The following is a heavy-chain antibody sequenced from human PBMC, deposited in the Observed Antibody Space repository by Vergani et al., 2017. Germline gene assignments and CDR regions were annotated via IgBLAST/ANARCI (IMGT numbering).Heavy chain of an antibody. CDR1: GFTFSSYA. Sequence: EVQLLESGGGLVQPGGSLRLSCAASGFTFSSYAMSWVRQAPGKGLEWVSAISGSGGSTYYADSVKGRFTISRDNSKNTLYLQMNSLRAEDTAVYYCARDGQWLVRGLDYWGQGTLVTVSS. V-gene: IGHV3-23*01. CDR2: ISGSGGST. J-gene: IGHJ4*02. D-gene: IGHD6-19*01. CDR3: ARDGQWLVRGLDY.